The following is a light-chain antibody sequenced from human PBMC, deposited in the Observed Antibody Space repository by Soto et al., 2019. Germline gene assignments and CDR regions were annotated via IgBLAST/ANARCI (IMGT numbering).Light chain of an antibody. J-gene: IGLJ1*01. CDR1: NIGSKN. CDR3: QVWDSSTPYV. Sequence: SYELTQPLSVSVALGQTARITCGGNNIGSKNVHWYQQKPGQAPVLVIYRDSNRPSGIPERFSGSNSGNTATLTISRAQAGDEAEYYCQVWDSSTPYVLGTGTKVT. CDR2: RDS. V-gene: IGLV3-9*01.